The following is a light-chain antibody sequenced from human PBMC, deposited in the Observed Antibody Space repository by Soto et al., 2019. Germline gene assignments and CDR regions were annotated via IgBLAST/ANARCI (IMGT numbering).Light chain of an antibody. Sequence: DIQMTQSPSTLSASVGDRVTITCRASQSISSWLAWYQQKPGQAPKLLINKASSLESGVPSRFSGSGSGTEFTLTISSLQPDDFATYYCQHFNSYPWTFGQGTKVDI. J-gene: IGKJ1*01. V-gene: IGKV1-5*03. CDR3: QHFNSYPWT. CDR1: QSISSW. CDR2: KAS.